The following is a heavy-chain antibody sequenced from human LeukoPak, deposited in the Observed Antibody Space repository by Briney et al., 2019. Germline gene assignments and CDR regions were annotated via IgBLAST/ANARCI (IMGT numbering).Heavy chain of an antibody. D-gene: IGHD5-18*01. CDR2: IYPGDSDT. CDR1: GYSFTSYW. CDR3: ARRGSYGNDAFDI. V-gene: IGHV5-51*01. Sequence: GESLKISCKGSGYSFTSYWIGLVRQMPGKGLEWMGIIYPGDSDTRYSPSFQGQVTISADKSISTPYLQWSSLKASDTAMYYCARRGSYGNDAFDIWGQGTMVTVSS. J-gene: IGHJ3*02.